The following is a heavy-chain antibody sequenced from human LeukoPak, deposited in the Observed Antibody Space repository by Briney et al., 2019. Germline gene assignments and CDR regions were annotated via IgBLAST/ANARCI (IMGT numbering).Heavy chain of an antibody. V-gene: IGHV3-9*01. J-gene: IGHJ4*02. CDR3: AKVDVDTAIDY. Sequence: GGSLRLSCAASGFTFDDYAMHWVRQAPGKGLEWVSGISWNSGSIGYADSVKGRFTIPRDNAKNSLYLQMNSLRAEDTALYYCAKVDVDTAIDYWGQGTLVTVSS. CDR1: GFTFDDYA. CDR2: ISWNSGSI. D-gene: IGHD5-18*01.